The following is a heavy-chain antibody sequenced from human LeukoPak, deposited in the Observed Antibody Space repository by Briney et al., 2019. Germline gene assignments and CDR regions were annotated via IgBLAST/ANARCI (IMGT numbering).Heavy chain of an antibody. CDR2: IYSGGST. CDR1: GFTVSSNY. CDR3: ARDENPAIDYYYYGMNV. V-gene: IGHV3-53*01. D-gene: IGHD2-21*02. Sequence: GGSLRLSCAASGFTVSSNYMSWVRQAPGKGREWVSVIYSGGSTYYADSVKGRFIISRDNSKNTLYLQMNSLRAEDTAVYYCARDENPAIDYYYYGMNVWGQGTTVTVSS. J-gene: IGHJ6*02.